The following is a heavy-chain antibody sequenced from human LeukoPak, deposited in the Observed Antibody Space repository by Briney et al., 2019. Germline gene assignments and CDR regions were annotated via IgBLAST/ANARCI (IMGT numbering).Heavy chain of an antibody. Sequence: TGGSLRLSCAASGFTFNTYWMSWVRQSPGKGLEWVANIKSDGSENHYVDSVKGRFTISRDNAKNSVYLQMNSLRAEDTAVYYCARDWGVGIAAAGGGYFDYWGQGTLVTVSS. J-gene: IGHJ4*02. CDR1: GFTFNTYW. V-gene: IGHV3-7*01. CDR3: ARDWGVGIAAAGGGYFDY. CDR2: IKSDGSEN. D-gene: IGHD6-13*01.